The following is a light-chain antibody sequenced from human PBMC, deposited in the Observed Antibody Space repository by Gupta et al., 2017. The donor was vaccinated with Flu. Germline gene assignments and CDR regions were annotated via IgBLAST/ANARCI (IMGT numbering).Light chain of an antibody. Sequence: VVLTQSPATVSLSPGERATLSCRASESVATNLAWYQQKPGQAPRLLIYDASTRATGIPARFSWSGSGTDFTLTITGLEPEDSATYFCQQRNFWPPRYTFGQGSKLEI. CDR2: DAS. CDR1: ESVATN. J-gene: IGKJ2*01. CDR3: QQRNFWPPRYT. V-gene: IGKV3-11*01.